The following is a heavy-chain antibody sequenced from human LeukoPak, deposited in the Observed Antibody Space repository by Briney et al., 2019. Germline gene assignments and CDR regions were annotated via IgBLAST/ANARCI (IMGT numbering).Heavy chain of an antibody. CDR2: ISGGGGST. J-gene: IGHJ3*01. Sequence: GGSLRLSCAASGFIFDDYAMSWVRQAPGKGLEWVSAISGGGGSTFYADAVKGRFTISRDNSKNTLHLQMNSLRADDTAVYYCAKDPNGDYLGAFDAWGQGTMVTVSS. D-gene: IGHD4-17*01. V-gene: IGHV3-23*01. CDR1: GFIFDDYA. CDR3: AKDPNGDYLGAFDA.